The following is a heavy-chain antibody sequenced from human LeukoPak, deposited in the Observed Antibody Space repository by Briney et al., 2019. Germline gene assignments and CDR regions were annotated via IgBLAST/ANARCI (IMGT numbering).Heavy chain of an antibody. CDR3: ARVTSDTNYYYYYMDV. Sequence: PSETLSLTCTVSGGSISSGSYYWSWIRQPAGKGLEWIGRIYSSGSTNYNPSLKSRVTISLDTSKNQFSLKLSPVTAADTAVYYCARVTSDTNYYYYYMDVWGKGTTVTVSS. CDR2: IYSSGST. D-gene: IGHD1-1*01. J-gene: IGHJ6*03. CDR1: GGSISSGSYY. V-gene: IGHV4-61*02.